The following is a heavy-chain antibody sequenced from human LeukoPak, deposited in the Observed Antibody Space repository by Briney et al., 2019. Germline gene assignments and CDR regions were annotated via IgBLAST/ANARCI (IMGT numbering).Heavy chain of an antibody. CDR1: GFTFDDYA. V-gene: IGHV3-9*01. CDR2: ISWNSGSI. CDR3: AKVGSSGTKESDY. Sequence: SLRLSCAASGFTFDDYAMHWVRQAPGKGLEWVSGISWNSGSIGYADSVKGRFTISRDNAKNSLYLQMNSLRAEDTALYYCAKVGSSGTKESDYWGQGTLVTVSS. J-gene: IGHJ4*02. D-gene: IGHD6-6*01.